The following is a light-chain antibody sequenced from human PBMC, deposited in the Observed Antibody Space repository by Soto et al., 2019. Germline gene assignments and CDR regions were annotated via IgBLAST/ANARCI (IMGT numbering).Light chain of an antibody. Sequence: EIVLTQSPGTLSLSPGERATLSCRATHSFSNTYLAWYQQKPGQAPRLLIYGASNGATGIPNRFGGSGAGTDFTLTISRVEPEDLTVYYCQQYGSSGTFGQGTKVDI. CDR3: QQYGSSGT. CDR2: GAS. J-gene: IGKJ1*01. V-gene: IGKV3-20*01. CDR1: HSFSNTY.